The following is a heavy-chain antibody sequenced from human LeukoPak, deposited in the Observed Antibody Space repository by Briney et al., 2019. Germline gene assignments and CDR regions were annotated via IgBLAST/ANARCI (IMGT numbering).Heavy chain of an antibody. J-gene: IGHJ6*03. CDR1: GGTFSSYT. Sequence: GSSVKVSCKASGGTFSSYTISWVRQAPGQGLEWMGRIIPIFGTANYAQKFQGRVTITTNESTSTAYMELSSLRSEDTAVYYCASIYYDSSGYYPYYYYYYMDVWGKGTTVTVSS. V-gene: IGHV1-69*05. CDR2: IIPIFGTA. CDR3: ASIYYDSSGYYPYYYYYYMDV. D-gene: IGHD3-22*01.